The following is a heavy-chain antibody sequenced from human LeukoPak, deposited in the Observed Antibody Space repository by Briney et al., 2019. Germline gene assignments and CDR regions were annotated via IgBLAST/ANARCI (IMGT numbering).Heavy chain of an antibody. CDR1: GYTFTGYY. CDR2: INPNSGGT. D-gene: IGHD5-24*01. J-gene: IGHJ4*02. Sequence: ASVKVSCKASGYTFTGYYMHWVRQAPGQGLEWMGWINPNSGGTNYAQKFQGWVTMTRDTSVSTAYMELSRLRSDDTAVYYCARAALNLDGYNWWYFDYWGQGTLVTVSS. V-gene: IGHV1-2*04. CDR3: ARAALNLDGYNWWYFDY.